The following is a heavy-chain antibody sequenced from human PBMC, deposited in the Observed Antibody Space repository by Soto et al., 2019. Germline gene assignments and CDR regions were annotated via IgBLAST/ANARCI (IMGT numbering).Heavy chain of an antibody. CDR1: GYTFTSYN. V-gene: IGHV1-46*01. D-gene: IGHD3-10*01. J-gene: IGHJ5*02. Sequence: QVQLVQSGAEVKKPGASVKVSCKASGYTFTSYNMHWVRQAPGQGLEWVGMINPLGFSTTYAQKFRGRITMPRDTSTSTVYLEQTNLRSDDTAVYYCARAAGRFGELYSYDPWGQGTLVTV. CDR2: INPLGFST. CDR3: ARAAGRFGELYSYDP.